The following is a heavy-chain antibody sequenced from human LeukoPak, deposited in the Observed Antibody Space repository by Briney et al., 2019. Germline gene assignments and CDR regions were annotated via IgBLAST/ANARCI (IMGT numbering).Heavy chain of an antibody. CDR1: GGSISSGGYY. Sequence: SQTLSLTCTDSGGSISSGGYYWSWIRQHPGKGLEWIRYIYYSGSTYDNPSLKSRVTISVDTSKNQFSLKLSSVTAADTAVYYCAREHVTNYYYYYGMDVWGQGTTVTVSS. CDR3: AREHVTNYYYYYGMDV. J-gene: IGHJ6*02. V-gene: IGHV4-31*03. D-gene: IGHD4-17*01. CDR2: IYYSGST.